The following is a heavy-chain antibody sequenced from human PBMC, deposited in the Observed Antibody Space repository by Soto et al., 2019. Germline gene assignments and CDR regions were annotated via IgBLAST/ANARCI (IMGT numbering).Heavy chain of an antibody. J-gene: IGHJ5*02. CDR3: ARGGWSDNWFVP. CDR1: GGSISSGGYS. D-gene: IGHD6-19*01. CDR2: MYHSGST. V-gene: IGHV4-30-2*01. Sequence: SETLSLTCAVSGGSISSGGYSWSWIRQPPGKGLEWIGYMYHSGSTYYNPSLKSRVTISIDTSKNQFSLKLSSVTAADTAVYYCARGGWSDNWFVPWGQGTLVTVSS.